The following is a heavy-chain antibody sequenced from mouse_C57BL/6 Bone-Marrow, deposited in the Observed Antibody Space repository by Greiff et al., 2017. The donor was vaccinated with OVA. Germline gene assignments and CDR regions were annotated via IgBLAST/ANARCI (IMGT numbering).Heavy chain of an antibody. CDR1: GFTFSSYG. V-gene: IGHV5-6*01. Sequence: EVKLMESGGDLVKPGGSLKLSCAASGFTFSSYGMSWVRQTPDKRLEWVATISSGGSYTYYPDSVKGRFTISRDNAKNTLYLQMSSLKSEDTAMYYCARKRVTTAGYFDYWGQGTTLTVSS. CDR3: ARKRVTTAGYFDY. CDR2: ISSGGSYT. J-gene: IGHJ2*01. D-gene: IGHD2-1*01.